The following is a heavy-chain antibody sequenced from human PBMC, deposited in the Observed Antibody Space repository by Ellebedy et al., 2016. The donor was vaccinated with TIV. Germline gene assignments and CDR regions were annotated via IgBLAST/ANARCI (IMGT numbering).Heavy chain of an antibody. D-gene: IGHD1-26*01. CDR2: IKDSGNS. CDR1: GGSFSGYY. CDR3: ARGTVGLQPQKFFDS. Sequence: SETLSLTXAVYGGSFSGYYWTWIRQPPGKGLEWIGEIKDSGNSNYDSTLKSRVTMSVDTSKNQISLKMNSLTAADTAIYYCARGTVGLQPQKFFDSWGQGTLVTVSS. J-gene: IGHJ4*02. V-gene: IGHV4-34*01.